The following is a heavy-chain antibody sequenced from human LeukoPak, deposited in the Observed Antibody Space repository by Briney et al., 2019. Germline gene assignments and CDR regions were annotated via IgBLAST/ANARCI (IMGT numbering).Heavy chain of an antibody. Sequence: SGPTLVKPTQTLTLTCTFSGFSLSTNEEAVGWIRQPPGKTLEWLALIYWDDDRRYSPSLKNRLTITKDTSKNQVVLTMTNMDPVDTATYYCAHSEYRGYQGGNFFDYWGQGTPVSVSS. CDR1: GFSLSTNEEA. V-gene: IGHV2-5*02. J-gene: IGHJ4*02. D-gene: IGHD5-12*01. CDR3: AHSEYRGYQGGNFFDY. CDR2: IYWDDDR.